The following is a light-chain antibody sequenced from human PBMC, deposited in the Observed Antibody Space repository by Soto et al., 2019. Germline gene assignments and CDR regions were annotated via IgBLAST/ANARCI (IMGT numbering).Light chain of an antibody. CDR3: SSYTISSTYV. J-gene: IGLJ1*01. V-gene: IGLV2-14*01. CDR2: EVS. CDR1: SSDVGGYNY. Sequence: QSVLTQPASVSGSPGQSITISCTATSSDVGGYNYVSWYQQYPGKAPKLMIYEVSNRPSGVSNRFSGSKSGNTASLTISGLQAEDEADYYCSSYTISSTYVFGTGTKLTVL.